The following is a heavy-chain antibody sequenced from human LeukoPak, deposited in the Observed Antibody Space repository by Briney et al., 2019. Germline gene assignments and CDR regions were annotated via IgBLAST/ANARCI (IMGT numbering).Heavy chain of an antibody. D-gene: IGHD3-10*01. CDR1: GCTFTDYY. Sequence: ASVKVSCKASGCTFTDYYIHWLGQAPGLGLEWMGWINPNSGGTDYAQKFQGRVTMTRDTSISTAYMELSRLRSHDTAVYYCARVGLWFGESLFDYWGQGTLVTVSS. CDR2: INPNSGGT. CDR3: ARVGLWFGESLFDY. J-gene: IGHJ4*02. V-gene: IGHV1-2*02.